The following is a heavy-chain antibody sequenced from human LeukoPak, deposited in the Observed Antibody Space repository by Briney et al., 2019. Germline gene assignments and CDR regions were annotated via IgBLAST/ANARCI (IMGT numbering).Heavy chain of an antibody. Sequence: GGSLRLSCAASGFTFSSYGMHWVRQAPGKGLEWVAVISYDGSNKYYADSVKGRFTISRDNSKNTLYLQMNSLRAEDTAVYYCAKDREAAAPYYFDYWGQGTLVTVSS. V-gene: IGHV3-30*18. D-gene: IGHD6-13*01. CDR1: GFTFSSYG. J-gene: IGHJ4*02. CDR2: ISYDGSNK. CDR3: AKDREAAAPYYFDY.